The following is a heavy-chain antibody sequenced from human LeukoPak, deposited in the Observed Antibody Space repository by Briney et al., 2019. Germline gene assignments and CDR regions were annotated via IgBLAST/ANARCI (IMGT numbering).Heavy chain of an antibody. J-gene: IGHJ5*02. CDR1: GGSFSGYY. D-gene: IGHD1-7*01. Sequence: AETLSLTCAVYGGSFSGYYCSWIRQHPGKGLEWIGEINHSGSTNYNPSLKSRVTISVDTSKNQFSLKLSSVTAADTAVYSCARLGWNYAFDPWGQGTLVTVSS. V-gene: IGHV4-34*01. CDR3: ARLGWNYAFDP. CDR2: INHSGST.